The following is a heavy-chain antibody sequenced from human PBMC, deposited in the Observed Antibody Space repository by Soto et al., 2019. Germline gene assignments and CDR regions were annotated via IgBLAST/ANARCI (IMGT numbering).Heavy chain of an antibody. CDR2: ISYDGSNK. CDR3: AGHDYGDLRRDY. Sequence: QVQLVESGGGVVQPGRSLRLSCAASGFTFSSYAMHWVRQAPGKGLEWVAVISYDGSNKYYADSVKGRFTISRDNSKNTLYLQMNSLRAEDTAVYYCAGHDYGDLRRDYWGQGTLVTVSS. V-gene: IGHV3-30-3*01. CDR1: GFTFSSYA. D-gene: IGHD4-17*01. J-gene: IGHJ4*02.